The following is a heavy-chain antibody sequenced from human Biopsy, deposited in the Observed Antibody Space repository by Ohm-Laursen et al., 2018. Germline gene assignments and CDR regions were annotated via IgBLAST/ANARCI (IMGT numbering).Heavy chain of an antibody. J-gene: IGHJ1*01. CDR3: AKGQDLRGGAEYFQH. Sequence: ASVKVSCKTSGYNFISYSINWVRQAPGQGLEWMGWFNPHSGTTKFAQDFQGRVTMTRDTSITTACMELRRLRSDDTAVYYCAKGQDLRGGAEYFQHWGQGALVTISS. CDR1: GYNFISYS. V-gene: IGHV1-2*02. CDR2: FNPHSGTT. D-gene: IGHD2-15*01.